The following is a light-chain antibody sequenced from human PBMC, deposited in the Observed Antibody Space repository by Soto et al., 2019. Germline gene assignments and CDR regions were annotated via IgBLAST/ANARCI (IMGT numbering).Light chain of an antibody. CDR2: GAS. CDR1: QSVSSSY. V-gene: IGKV3-20*01. J-gene: IGKJ4*01. Sequence: DIVLTQSPGTLSLSPGERATLSCRASQSVSSSYLAWYQQKPGQAPRRLIYGASSRPTGIPDRFSGSGSGTDFTLTISSLEPEDFAVYYCQQYGNSQLTFGGGTKVDIK. CDR3: QQYGNSQLT.